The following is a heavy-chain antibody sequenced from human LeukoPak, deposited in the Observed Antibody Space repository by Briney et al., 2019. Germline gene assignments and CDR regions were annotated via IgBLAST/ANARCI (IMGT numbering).Heavy chain of an antibody. J-gene: IGHJ4*02. V-gene: IGHV3-33*01. CDR2: IWYEGSNR. CDR3: ARSHGIALGAYYFDY. Sequence: GGSLRLSCAASGFTFSSYGMHGVRQAPGKGREGGAVIWYEGSNRYYADSVKGRFTISRDNSKNTLYLQMNSLRAEDTAVYYCARSHGIALGAYYFDYWGQGTLVTVSS. CDR1: GFTFSSYG. D-gene: IGHD3-16*01.